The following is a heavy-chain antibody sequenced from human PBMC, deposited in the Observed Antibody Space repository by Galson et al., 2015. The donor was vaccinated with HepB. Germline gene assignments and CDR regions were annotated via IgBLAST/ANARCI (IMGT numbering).Heavy chain of an antibody. CDR3: ARDRSHSLDF. V-gene: IGHV1-18*01. CDR2: ISANSGNT. Sequence: VRQAPGQGLEWLGWISANSGNTNFAQRLQGRVTMTRDTSTSTAYMVLRRLRSDDTAVYYCARDRSHSLDFWGQGTLVTVSS. D-gene: IGHD6-6*01. J-gene: IGHJ4*02.